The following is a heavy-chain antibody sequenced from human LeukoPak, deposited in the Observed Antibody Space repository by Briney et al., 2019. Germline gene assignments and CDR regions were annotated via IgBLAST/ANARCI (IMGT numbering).Heavy chain of an antibody. J-gene: IGHJ5*02. CDR2: IYYSGST. CDR1: DGSSSSSS. V-gene: IGHV4-59*08. Sequence: SETLSLTCTVSDGSSSSSSWNWIRQPPGKGLEWIGYIYYSGSTKYNPSPESRVTISVDTSKNQISLNLRSVTAADTAIYYCARRQQTGGDNGLHNWFDPWGQGTLVTVSS. D-gene: IGHD2-21*01. CDR3: ARRQQTGGDNGLHNWFDP.